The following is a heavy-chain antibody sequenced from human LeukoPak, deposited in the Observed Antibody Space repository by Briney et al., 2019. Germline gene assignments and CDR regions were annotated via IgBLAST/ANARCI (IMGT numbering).Heavy chain of an antibody. D-gene: IGHD2-8*02. Sequence: GGSLRLSCTASEFSISHYAMSWVRQVPGKGLEWVSADTSSTTSTYYASSVRGRFTISRDNSMNTLYLQMNSLRADDTAVYYCSKAPLGACAGAVCYYLDVWGKGTTVIVSS. CDR1: EFSISHYA. CDR2: DTSSTTST. CDR3: SKAPLGACAGAVCYYLDV. J-gene: IGHJ6*03. V-gene: IGHV3-23*01.